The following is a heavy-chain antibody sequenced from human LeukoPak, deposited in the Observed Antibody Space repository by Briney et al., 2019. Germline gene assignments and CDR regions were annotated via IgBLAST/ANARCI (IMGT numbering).Heavy chain of an antibody. J-gene: IGHJ6*03. Sequence: ASVKVSCKASGYTFTSYDINWVRQATGQGLEWMGWMNPNSGNTGYAQKFQGRVAITRNTSISTVYMELSSLRSEDTAVYYCARDDCSSTSCYVHYYYYYMDVWGKGTTVTVSS. CDR3: ARDDCSSTSCYVHYYYYYMDV. V-gene: IGHV1-8*03. CDR1: GYTFTSYD. CDR2: MNPNSGNT. D-gene: IGHD2-2*01.